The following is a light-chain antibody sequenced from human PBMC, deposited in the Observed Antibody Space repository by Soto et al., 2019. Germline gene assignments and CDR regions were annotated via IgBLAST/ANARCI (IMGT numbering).Light chain of an antibody. Sequence: QSVLTQPASVSGSPGQSITIPCTGTIGDVGSYNLVSWYQQHPGKAPKLLIYEVTERPSGVSNRFSGSKSGSTASLTISGLQPDDEADYYCCSYAGNSEVFGTGTKVTVL. CDR3: CSYAGNSEV. J-gene: IGLJ1*01. CDR1: IGDVGSYNL. CDR2: EVT. V-gene: IGLV2-23*02.